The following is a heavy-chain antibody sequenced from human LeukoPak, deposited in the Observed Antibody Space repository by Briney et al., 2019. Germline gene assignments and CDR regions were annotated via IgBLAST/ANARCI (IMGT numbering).Heavy chain of an antibody. V-gene: IGHV4-59*01. J-gene: IGHJ4*02. Sequence: SETLSLTCTVSGGSISSYYWSWIRQPPGKGVEWIGHVYYSGSAHYNPSLKSRVTISVDTSKNQFSLKASSVTAADTAIYYCAGGTYYYFDYWGQGTLVTVSS. CDR1: GGSISSYY. D-gene: IGHD1-26*01. CDR2: VYYSGSA. CDR3: AGGTYYYFDY.